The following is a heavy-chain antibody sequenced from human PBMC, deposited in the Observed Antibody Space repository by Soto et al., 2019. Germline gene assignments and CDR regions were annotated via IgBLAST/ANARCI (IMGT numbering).Heavy chain of an antibody. V-gene: IGHV3-23*01. CDR1: GFTFSSYA. Sequence: EVQLLESGGGLVQPGGSLRLSCAASGFTFSSYAMSWVRQAPGKGLEWVSAISGSGGSTYYADSVKGRFTISRDNSKNTLYQQMNSLRAEDTAVYYCAKSPTPCLYSSSPLPLYYWGQGTLVTVSS. CDR3: AKSPTPCLYSSSPLPLYY. J-gene: IGHJ4*02. D-gene: IGHD6-6*01. CDR2: ISGSGGST.